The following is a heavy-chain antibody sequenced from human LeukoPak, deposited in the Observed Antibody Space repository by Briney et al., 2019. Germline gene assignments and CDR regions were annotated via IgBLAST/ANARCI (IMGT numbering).Heavy chain of an antibody. CDR1: GYTFTGYY. Sequence: ASVKVSCKASGYTFTGYYMHWVRQAPGQGLEWMGWINPNSGGTNYAQKFQGRVTMTRDTSISTAYMELSRLRSDDTAVYYCARGGVTAHYDYYYGMDVWGQGTTVTVSS. D-gene: IGHD2-21*02. J-gene: IGHJ6*02. CDR3: ARGGVTAHYDYYYGMDV. V-gene: IGHV1-2*02. CDR2: INPNSGGT.